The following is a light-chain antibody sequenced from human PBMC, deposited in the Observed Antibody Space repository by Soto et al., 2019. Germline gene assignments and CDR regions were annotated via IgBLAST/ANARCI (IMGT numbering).Light chain of an antibody. CDR1: QDISSW. Sequence: DIQMTQSPSSVSASVGDRVSITCRASQDISSWLAWYQQKPGKAPKLLISAASSLQRGVPSRFSGSGSGTDFTLTISSLQPEDFATYYCQQAYSFPFTFGPGTKVDIK. CDR3: QQAYSFPFT. J-gene: IGKJ3*01. CDR2: AAS. V-gene: IGKV1-12*01.